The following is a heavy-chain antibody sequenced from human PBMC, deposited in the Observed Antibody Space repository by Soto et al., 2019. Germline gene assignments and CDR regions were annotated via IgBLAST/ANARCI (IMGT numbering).Heavy chain of an antibody. D-gene: IGHD4-17*01. CDR3: AKDLITTTVTPYYYYYGLDV. CDR1: GFTFSSYG. V-gene: IGHV3-30*18. CDR2: ISYDGSNK. J-gene: IGHJ6*02. Sequence: LRLSCAASGFTFSSYGMHWVRQAPGKGLEWVAVISYDGSNKYFADSVKGRFTISRDNSKNTLYLQMNSLRAEDTAVYYCAKDLITTTVTPYYYYYGLDVWGQGTTVTVSS.